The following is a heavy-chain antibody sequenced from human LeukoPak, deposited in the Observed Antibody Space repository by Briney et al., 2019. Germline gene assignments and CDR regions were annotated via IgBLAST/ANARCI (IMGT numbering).Heavy chain of an antibody. CDR2: ISGSGGST. CDR3: AKVISGWRNQFDY. J-gene: IGHJ4*02. V-gene: IGHV3-23*01. CDR1: GFTFSSYA. Sequence: GGSLRLSCAASGFTFSSYAMSWVRQAPGKGLEWVSAISGSGGSTYYADSVKGRFTISRDSSKNTLYLQMNSLRAEDTAVYYCAKVISGWRNQFDYWGQGTLVTVSS. D-gene: IGHD6-19*01.